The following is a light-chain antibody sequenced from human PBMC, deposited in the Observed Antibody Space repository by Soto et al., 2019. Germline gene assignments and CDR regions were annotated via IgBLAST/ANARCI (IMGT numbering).Light chain of an antibody. CDR1: ESINRN. CDR3: QQYNNWPLT. V-gene: IGKV3-15*01. CDR2: GAS. J-gene: IGKJ4*01. Sequence: EIVMTQSPATLSVSPGERVTLSCRASESINRNLVWYQKRPGQAPRLVIYGASTRATGIPARFSGSGSGTDFTLTISSLQSEDLAVYYCQQYNNWPLTFGGGTKVDIK.